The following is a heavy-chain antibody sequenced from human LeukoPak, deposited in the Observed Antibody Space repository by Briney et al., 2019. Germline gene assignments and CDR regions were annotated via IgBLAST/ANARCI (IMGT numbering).Heavy chain of an antibody. J-gene: IGHJ4*02. CDR1: GYKFTSYW. V-gene: IGHV5-51*01. Sequence: NRGESLKISCMGSGYKFTSYWIGWVRQTPGKGLEWMGIIYPGDSDTRYSPSFQGQVTISADKSISTAYLQWSSLKASDTAMYYCARSASSWSHLDYWGQGIRVTVSS. CDR3: ARSASSWSHLDY. CDR2: IYPGDSDT. D-gene: IGHD6-13*01.